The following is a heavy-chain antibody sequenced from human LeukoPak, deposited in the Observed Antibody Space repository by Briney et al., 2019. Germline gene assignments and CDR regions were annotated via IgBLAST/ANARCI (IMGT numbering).Heavy chain of an antibody. D-gene: IGHD3-3*01. CDR2: IYPDDSDT. Sequence: GESLQIFCWGSGYISISYWIGCVRQMAANNLVWMVIIYPDDSDTRYSPSFEDEVTISADNYISTTYLQWSSLTAADTAIYYCARRRYDLKIKYDAFYLWGQETMVTVSS. J-gene: IGHJ3*01. CDR3: ARRRYDLKIKYDAFYL. V-gene: IGHV5-51*01. CDR1: GYISISYW.